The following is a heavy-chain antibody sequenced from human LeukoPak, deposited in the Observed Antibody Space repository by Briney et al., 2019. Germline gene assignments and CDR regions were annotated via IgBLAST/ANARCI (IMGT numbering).Heavy chain of an antibody. Sequence: GSLRLSCAASGFTFSSYGMHWVRQAPGKGLEWVAVISYGGSNKYYADSVKGRFTISRDNSKNTLYLQMNSLRAEDTAVYYCAKTTDHPPLWGQGTLVTVSS. V-gene: IGHV3-30*18. CDR1: GFTFSSYG. D-gene: IGHD4-11*01. CDR2: ISYGGSNK. CDR3: AKTTDHPPL. J-gene: IGHJ4*02.